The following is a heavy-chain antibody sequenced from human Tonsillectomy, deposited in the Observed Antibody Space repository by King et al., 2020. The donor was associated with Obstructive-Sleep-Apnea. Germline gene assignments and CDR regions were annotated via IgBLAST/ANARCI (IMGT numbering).Heavy chain of an antibody. J-gene: IGHJ4*02. Sequence: VQLVESGAEVKKPGESLTISCKGSGYSFTSYWIGWVRQMPGKGLEWMGIIYPGDSDTRYSPSFQGQVTISADKSINTAYLQWRSLKTSDTAIYYCAREIAVAGFDYWGQGTLLTVSS. D-gene: IGHD6-19*01. CDR2: IYPGDSDT. CDR3: AREIAVAGFDY. CDR1: GYSFTSYW. V-gene: IGHV5-51*01.